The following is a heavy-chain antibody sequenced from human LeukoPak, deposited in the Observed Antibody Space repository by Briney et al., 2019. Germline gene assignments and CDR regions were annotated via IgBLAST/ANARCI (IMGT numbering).Heavy chain of an antibody. CDR1: GYTFTSYD. D-gene: IGHD3-22*01. J-gene: IGHJ1*01. V-gene: IGHV1-8*01. CDR2: MNPNSGNT. Sequence: GASVKVSCKASGYTFTSYDINWVRQATGQGLEWMGWMNPNSGNTGYAQKFQGRVTMTRNTSISTAYMELSSLRSEDTAVYYCATDLLPTYYYDSSGYLFQHWGQGTLVTVSS. CDR3: ATDLLPTYYYDSSGYLFQH.